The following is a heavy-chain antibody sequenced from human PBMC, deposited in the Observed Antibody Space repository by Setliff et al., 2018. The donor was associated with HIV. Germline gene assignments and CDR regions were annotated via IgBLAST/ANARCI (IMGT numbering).Heavy chain of an antibody. CDR1: GGSFSNYA. V-gene: IGHV1-69*13. D-gene: IGHD3-10*01. J-gene: IGHJ5*02. Sequence: SVKVSCKASGGSFSNYAFSWVRQAPGQGLEWMGGFVPMFGSANYAQKFQGRLTITADESTTTVYMELSRFRSEDTAVYYCARGRYYDSGTYFTETWGQGTLVTVPQ. CDR2: FVPMFGSA. CDR3: ARGRYYDSGTYFTET.